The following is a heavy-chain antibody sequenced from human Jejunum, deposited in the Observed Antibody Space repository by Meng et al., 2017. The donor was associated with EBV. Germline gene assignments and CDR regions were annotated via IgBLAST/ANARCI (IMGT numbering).Heavy chain of an antibody. V-gene: IGHV4-30-2*01. J-gene: IGHJ4*02. CDR2: IYHIGST. CDR3: ARGGPDFGDYVPFDY. D-gene: IGHD4-17*01. CDR1: GDSITRGAYV. Sequence: LQLEESGSGLVKPSQTLSLTCAVSGDSITRGAYVWSWIRQPPGEGLEWIGNIYHIGSTYYNPSLKSRVTISVDRSKNQFSLKLTSVTAADTAVYYCARGGPDFGDYVPFDYWGQGTLVTSPQ.